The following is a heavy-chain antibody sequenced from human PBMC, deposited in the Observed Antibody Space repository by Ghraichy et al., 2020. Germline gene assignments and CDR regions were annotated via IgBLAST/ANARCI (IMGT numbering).Heavy chain of an antibody. J-gene: IGHJ4*02. Sequence: SETLSLTCTVSGGSISSSSYYWGWIRQPPGKGLEWIGSIYYSGSTYYNSSLKSRVTISVDTSKNQFSLKLSSVTAADTAVYYCARRSSAGGRVMDYWGQGTLVTVSS. V-gene: IGHV4-39*01. CDR1: GGSISSSSYY. CDR2: IYYSGST. CDR3: ARRSSAGGRVMDY. D-gene: IGHD6-19*01.